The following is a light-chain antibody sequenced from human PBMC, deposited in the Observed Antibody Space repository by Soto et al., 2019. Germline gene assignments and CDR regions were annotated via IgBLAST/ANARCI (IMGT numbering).Light chain of an antibody. J-gene: IGLJ3*02. V-gene: IGLV2-8*01. CDR1: SSDVGGYKY. CDR2: EVS. CDR3: SSYAGSNNLL. Sequence: QSVLTQPPSASGSPGQSVTISCTGTSSDVGGYKYVSWYQQHPGKAPKLMIYEVSKRPSGVPDRFSGSKSGNTASLTVSGRQAEDEADYYCSSYAGSNNLLFGGGTKLTVL.